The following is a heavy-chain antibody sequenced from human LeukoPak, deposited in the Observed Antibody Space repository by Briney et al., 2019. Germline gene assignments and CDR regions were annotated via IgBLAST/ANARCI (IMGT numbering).Heavy chain of an antibody. CDR2: IYTSGST. Sequence: SETLSLTCTVSGGSISSYYWSWIRQPAGRGLEWIGRIYTSGSTNYNPSLKSRVTMSVDTSKNQFSLKLSPVTAADTAVYYCARGYSSSWIYYYYGMDVWGQGTTVTVSS. V-gene: IGHV4-4*07. D-gene: IGHD6-13*01. CDR3: ARGYSSSWIYYYYGMDV. J-gene: IGHJ6*02. CDR1: GGSISSYY.